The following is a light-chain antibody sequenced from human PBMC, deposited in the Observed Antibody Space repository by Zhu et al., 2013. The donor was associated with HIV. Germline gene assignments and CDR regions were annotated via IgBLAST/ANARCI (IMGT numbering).Light chain of an antibody. CDR2: GAS. Sequence: EVVLTQSPGTLSLSPGERATLSCRASQSVSSSYLAWYQQKPGQAPRLLIYGASSRATGIPDRFSGSGSGTDFTLTISRLEPEDFAVYYCQQYETFGLRDQGGNQT. CDR1: QSVSSSY. J-gene: IGKJ1*01. CDR3: QQYET. V-gene: IGKV3-20*01.